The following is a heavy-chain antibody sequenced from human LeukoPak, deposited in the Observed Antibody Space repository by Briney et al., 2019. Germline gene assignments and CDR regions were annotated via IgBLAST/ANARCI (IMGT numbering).Heavy chain of an antibody. D-gene: IGHD3-3*01. CDR1: GGSISSGDYY. CDR2: VYYGGTT. V-gene: IGHV4-30-4*08. Sequence: SQTLSLTCTVSGGSISSGDYYWSWIRQPPGKGLEWIGYVYYGGTTYYNPSLKSRVTTSVDTSKNQFSLKLSSVTAADTAVYYCARGPGITIFGVVTGPFDYWGQETLVTVSS. J-gene: IGHJ4*02. CDR3: ARGPGITIFGVVTGPFDY.